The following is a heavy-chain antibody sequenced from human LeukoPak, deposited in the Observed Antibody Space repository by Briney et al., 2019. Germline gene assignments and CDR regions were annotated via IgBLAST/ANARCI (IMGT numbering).Heavy chain of an antibody. J-gene: IGHJ4*02. CDR3: ARVMAYGILDY. D-gene: IGHD4-17*01. Sequence: PGRSLRLSCAASGFXFSSYWIHWVRQAPGPGLLWVSRINHDGSSTLYADSVKGRFTISRDSAKNTLYLQMNSLRAEDTAVYYCARVMAYGILDYWGQGILVTVSS. V-gene: IGHV3-74*01. CDR1: GFXFSSYW. CDR2: INHDGSST.